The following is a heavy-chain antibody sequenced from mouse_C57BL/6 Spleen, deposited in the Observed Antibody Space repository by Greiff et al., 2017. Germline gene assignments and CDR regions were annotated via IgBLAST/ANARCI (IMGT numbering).Heavy chain of an antibody. CDR1: GYTFTSYW. V-gene: IGHV1-69*01. Sequence: QVQLKQPGAELVMPGASVKLSCKASGYTFTSYWMHWVKQRPGQGLEWIGELDPSDSYTNYNQKFKGKSTLTVDKSSSTAYMQLSSLTSEDSAVYYCARVGGYYVLDYWGQGTTLTVSS. J-gene: IGHJ2*01. CDR3: ARVGGYYVLDY. CDR2: LDPSDSYT. D-gene: IGHD2-3*01.